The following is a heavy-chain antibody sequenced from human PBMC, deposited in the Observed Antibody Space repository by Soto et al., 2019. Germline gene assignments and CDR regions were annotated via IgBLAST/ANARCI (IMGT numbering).Heavy chain of an antibody. CDR2: ISGSDDST. D-gene: IGHD6-6*01. CDR1: GFTFSSYA. V-gene: IGHV3-23*01. CDR3: AKRSSSSTFDY. Sequence: EGQLLESGGGLVQPGESLRLSCAASGFTFSSYAMSWVRQAPGKGLEWVSVISGSDDSTYYADSVKGRFTISRDNSKNTLYLQMNSLRAEDTAVYYCAKRSSSSTFDYRGQGTLVTVSS. J-gene: IGHJ4*02.